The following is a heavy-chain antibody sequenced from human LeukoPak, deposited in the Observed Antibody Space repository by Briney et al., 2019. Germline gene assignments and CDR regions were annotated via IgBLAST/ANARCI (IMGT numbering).Heavy chain of an antibody. Sequence: GGSLRLSCAASGFTFSNFGMHWVCQAPGKGLERVAVISYHGSLKNYLNTVQGRFTISRDNSKSTLYLQMDSLRVEDTAVYYCAKKYSYGSGAGDALDIWGHGTLVTVSS. V-gene: IGHV3-30*18. D-gene: IGHD3-10*01. CDR2: ISYHGSLK. CDR3: AKKYSYGSGAGDALDI. CDR1: GFTFSNFG. J-gene: IGHJ3*02.